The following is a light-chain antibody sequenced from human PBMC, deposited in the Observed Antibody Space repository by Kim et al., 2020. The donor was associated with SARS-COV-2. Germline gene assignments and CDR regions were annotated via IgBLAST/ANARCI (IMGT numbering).Light chain of an antibody. V-gene: IGKV1-5*03. CDR3: QQYNSYSPYT. J-gene: IGKJ2*01. CDR2: KAS. Sequence: ASVGDRVTITCRASQSISSWLAWYQQKPGKAPKLLIYKASSLESGVPSRFSGSGSVTEFTLTISSLQPDDFATYYCQQYNSYSPYTFGQGTKLEI. CDR1: QSISSW.